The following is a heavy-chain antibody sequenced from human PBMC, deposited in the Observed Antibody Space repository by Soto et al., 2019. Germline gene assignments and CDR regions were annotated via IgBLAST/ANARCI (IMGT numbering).Heavy chain of an antibody. CDR1: GGTFSSYA. V-gene: IGHV1-69*06. CDR3: ARPYSGYDYRYYYGMDV. D-gene: IGHD5-12*01. J-gene: IGHJ6*02. CDR2: IIPIFGTA. Sequence: SVKVSCKASGGTFSSYAISWVRQAPGQGLEWMGGIIPIFGTANYAQKFQGRVTITADKSTXXXXXXXXXXXXXXXXVYYCARPYSGYDYRYYYGMDVWGQGTTVTVSS.